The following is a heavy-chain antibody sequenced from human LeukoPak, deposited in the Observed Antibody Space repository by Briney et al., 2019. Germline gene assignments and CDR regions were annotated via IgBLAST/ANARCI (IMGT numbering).Heavy chain of an antibody. J-gene: IGHJ3*02. CDR2: IYHSGST. D-gene: IGHD3-10*01. CDR1: GGSISSGGYS. CDR3: ARGIGGLLWFGEPSGGAFDI. V-gene: IGHV4-30-2*01. Sequence: SETLSLTCAVSGGSISSGGYSWSWIRQPPGKGLEWIGYIYHSGSTYYNPSLKSRVTISVDRSKNQFSLKLSSVTAADTAVYYCARGIGGLLWFGEPSGGAFDIWGQGTMVTVSS.